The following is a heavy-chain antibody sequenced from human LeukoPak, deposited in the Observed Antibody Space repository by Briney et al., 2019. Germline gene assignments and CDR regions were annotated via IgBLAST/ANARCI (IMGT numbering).Heavy chain of an antibody. CDR3: VRTNRLLTPSRDGGYNDY. Sequence: GASVTVSCKASGGTFSSYAISWVRQAPGQGLEWMGGIIPIFGTANYAQKFQGRVTINADESTSTAYMELSSLRSEDTAGYYCVRTNRLLTPSRDGGYNDYWGQGTLVTVSS. CDR2: IIPIFGTA. V-gene: IGHV1-69*13. CDR1: GGTFSSYA. D-gene: IGHD5-24*01. J-gene: IGHJ4*02.